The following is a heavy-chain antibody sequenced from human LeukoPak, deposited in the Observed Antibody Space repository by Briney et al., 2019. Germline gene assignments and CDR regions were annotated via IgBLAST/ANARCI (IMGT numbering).Heavy chain of an antibody. CDR3: ARDEWGDAFDI. CDR2: ISSSSSYI. J-gene: IGHJ3*02. V-gene: IGHV3-21*01. D-gene: IGHD1-26*01. CDR1: GFTFSSYS. Sequence: PGGSLRLSCAASGFTFSSYSRNWVRQAPGKGLEWVSSISSSSSYIHSADSVRGRFTISRDNAKNSLFLQMNSLRAEDTAVYYCARDEWGDAFDIWGQGTMVTVFS.